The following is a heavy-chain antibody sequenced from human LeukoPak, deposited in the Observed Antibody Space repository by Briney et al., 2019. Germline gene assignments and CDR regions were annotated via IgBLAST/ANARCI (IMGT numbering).Heavy chain of an antibody. J-gene: IGHJ3*02. V-gene: IGHV3-7*01. CDR2: VRGDESRL. CDR3: PRDFNYWSSDGCYLALDI. CDR1: GFSISTFW. Sequence: AGGCLRLSWVASGFSISTFWVTWVRQAPGKGREWVANVRGDESRLYYVDTVKGRFNMSRDNAKNSLYLQMSDLRAEHTSVYYGPRDFNYWSSDGCYLALDIWGQGTMVTVSS. D-gene: IGHD2-2*01.